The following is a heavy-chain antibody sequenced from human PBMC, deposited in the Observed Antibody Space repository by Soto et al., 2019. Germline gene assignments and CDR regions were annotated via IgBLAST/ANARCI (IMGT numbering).Heavy chain of an antibody. CDR3: AKAVGYCSSTSSRDYYFYYGMDV. CDR1: GFTFSNYG. Sequence: QVQLVESGGDVVQPGRSLRLSCAASGFTFSNYGMHWVRQAPGKGLEWVTVISYDGSNKYYADSVKGRFTISRDNSKNTLYLQMNSLRAEDTAVYYCAKAVGYCSSTSSRDYYFYYGMDVWGQGTTVTVSS. CDR2: ISYDGSNK. D-gene: IGHD2-2*01. V-gene: IGHV3-30*18. J-gene: IGHJ6*02.